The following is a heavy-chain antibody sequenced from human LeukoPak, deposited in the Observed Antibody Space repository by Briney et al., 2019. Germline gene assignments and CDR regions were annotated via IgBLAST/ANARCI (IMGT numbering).Heavy chain of an antibody. CDR2: IRYDGSDK. CDR3: AKGVTTAAVDL. CDR1: GFDFSRLD. V-gene: IGHV3-30*02. D-gene: IGHD4-17*01. Sequence: GGSLRLSCAASGFDFSRLDMHWVRQAPGNGLEWVAFIRYDGSDKYYADSVKGRFTISRDNSNNTLYLQMNGLRAEDTALYYCAKGVTTAAVDLWGKGTLVTVSS. J-gene: IGHJ5*02.